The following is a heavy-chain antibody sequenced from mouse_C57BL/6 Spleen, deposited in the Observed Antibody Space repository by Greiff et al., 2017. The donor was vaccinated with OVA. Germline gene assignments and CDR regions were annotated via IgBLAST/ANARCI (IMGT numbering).Heavy chain of an antibody. CDR2: IDPENGDT. Sequence: EVQGVESGAELVRPGASVKLSCTASGFNIKDDYMHWVKQRPEQGLEWIGWIDPENGDTEYASKFQGKATITADTSSNTAYLQLSSLTSEDTAVYYCTTGGNLYYFDYWGQGTTLTVSS. J-gene: IGHJ2*01. CDR3: TTGGNLYYFDY. D-gene: IGHD2-1*01. CDR1: GFNIKDDY. V-gene: IGHV14-4*01.